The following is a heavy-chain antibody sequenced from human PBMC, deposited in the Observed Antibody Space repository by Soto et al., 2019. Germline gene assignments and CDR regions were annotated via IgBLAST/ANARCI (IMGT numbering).Heavy chain of an antibody. CDR1: GFTLRSYG. D-gene: IGHD3-16*01. J-gene: IGHJ4*02. V-gene: IGHV3-33*01. CDR3: ARDRGSYDPIDY. Sequence: QVQLVESGGGVVQPGRSLRLSCGASGFTLRSYGMHWVRQAPDKGLEWVAVIWHDGSNKYYADSMKGRFTISRDNSKNTLYLQMNNLRVEDTAVYYCARDRGSYDPIDYWGQGTLVTVSS. CDR2: IWHDGSNK.